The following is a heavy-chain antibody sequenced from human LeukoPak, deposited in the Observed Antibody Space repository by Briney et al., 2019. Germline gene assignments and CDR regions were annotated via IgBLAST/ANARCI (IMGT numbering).Heavy chain of an antibody. V-gene: IGHV4-4*07. J-gene: IGHJ3*02. CDR1: GGSISSYY. CDR3: AREFISIAVVDSIDAFDI. D-gene: IGHD6-19*01. Sequence: PSETLSLTCTVSGGSISSYYWSWIRQPAGKGLEWIGRIYTSESTNYNPSLKSRVTMSVDTSKNQFSLKLSSVTAADTAVYYCAREFISIAVVDSIDAFDIWGQGTMVTVSS. CDR2: IYTSEST.